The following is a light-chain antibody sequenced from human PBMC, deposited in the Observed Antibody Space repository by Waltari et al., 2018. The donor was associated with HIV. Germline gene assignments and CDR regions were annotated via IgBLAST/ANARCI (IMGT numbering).Light chain of an antibody. Sequence: QSPLTQPASVSGSPGQSISISCSGTGSDIGAYKYVSWYQHRPVGPPKLIIYDANERPSVVCDRFSGSKAGNTASLTISGLQAEDEADYYCCAYAGQTTYVAFGGGTKVTVL. CDR2: DAN. V-gene: IGLV2-23*01. J-gene: IGLJ2*01. CDR3: CAYAGQTTYVA. CDR1: GSDIGAYKY.